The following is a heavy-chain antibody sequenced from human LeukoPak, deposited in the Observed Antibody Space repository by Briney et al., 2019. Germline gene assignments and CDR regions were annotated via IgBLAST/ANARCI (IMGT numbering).Heavy chain of an antibody. V-gene: IGHV4-59*01. D-gene: IGHD2-15*01. CDR2: IYYTGNT. J-gene: IGHJ4*02. Sequence: PSETLSPTCTVSGDSITNYFWGWIRQPPGKGLEWIGYIYYTGNTNYKPSLKSRVTMSVDTSTNQFSLRLRSVTAADTAVYYCARGRVAYSAYYFDYWGRGTLVTVSS. CDR3: ARGRVAYSAYYFDY. CDR1: GDSITNYF.